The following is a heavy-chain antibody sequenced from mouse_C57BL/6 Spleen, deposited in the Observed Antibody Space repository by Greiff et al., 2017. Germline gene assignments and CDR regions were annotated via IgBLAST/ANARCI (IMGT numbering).Heavy chain of an antibody. J-gene: IGHJ1*03. CDR2: INPNNGGT. CDR1: GYTFTDYY. CDR3: ARVMVTTWGYFDV. D-gene: IGHD2-2*01. V-gene: IGHV1-26*01. Sequence: EVQLQQSGPELVKPGASVKISCKASGYTFTDYYMNWVKQSHGKSLEWIGDINPNNGGTSYNQKFKGKATLTVDKSSSTAYMELRSLTAEDSAVYYCARVMVTTWGYFDVWGTGTTVTVSS.